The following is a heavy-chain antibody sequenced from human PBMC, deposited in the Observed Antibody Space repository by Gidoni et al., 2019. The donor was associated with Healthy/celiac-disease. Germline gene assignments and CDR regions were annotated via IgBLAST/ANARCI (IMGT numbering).Heavy chain of an antibody. CDR3: ARAGYSYGNGPYYYYGMDV. Sequence: EVQLVESGGGLVQPGGSLRLSCAASGFTFRSYWLHWVRQAPGKGLVWVSRINSDGSSTSYADSVKGRFTISRDNAKNTLYLQMNSLRAEDTAVYYCARAGYSYGNGPYYYYGMDVWGQGTTVTVSS. CDR1: GFTFRSYW. V-gene: IGHV3-74*01. D-gene: IGHD5-18*01. CDR2: INSDGSST. J-gene: IGHJ6*02.